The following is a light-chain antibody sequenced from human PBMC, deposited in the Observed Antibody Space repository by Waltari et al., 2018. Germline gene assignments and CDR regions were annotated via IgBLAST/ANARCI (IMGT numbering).Light chain of an antibody. CDR1: QSVSRD. CDR2: GAS. Sequence: EVVMTQSPATLSVSPGERATLSCRASQSVSRDLAWYQQKPGQAPWLLIYGASTRITGVPARFTGSGSGAEFSLTISTLQSEDVAIYYCQQFNNWPQTFGGGTQVEIK. CDR3: QQFNNWPQT. V-gene: IGKV3-15*01. J-gene: IGKJ4*01.